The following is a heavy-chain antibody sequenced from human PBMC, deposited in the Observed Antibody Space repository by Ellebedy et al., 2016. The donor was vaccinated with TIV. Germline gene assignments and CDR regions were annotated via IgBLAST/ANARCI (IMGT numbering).Heavy chain of an antibody. CDR2: INSDGSSV. D-gene: IGHD4/OR15-4a*01. V-gene: IGHV3-74*01. J-gene: IGHJ5*01. CDR3: ARDPYGDKWFDS. CDR1: GFTFSDYW. Sequence: GESLKISCAASGFTFSDYWMHWVRQAPGTGLVWVSRINSDGSSVDYADPVKGRCSISRENAKNTLYLEINSLRAEDTAVYFCARDPYGDKWFDSWGRGTLVTVSS.